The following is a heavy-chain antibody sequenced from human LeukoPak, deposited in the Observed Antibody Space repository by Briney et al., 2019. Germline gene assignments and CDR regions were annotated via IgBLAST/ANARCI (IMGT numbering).Heavy chain of an antibody. J-gene: IGHJ4*02. CDR2: ISYDGSNK. CDR1: GFTFSSYA. Sequence: GGSLRLSCAASGFTFSSYAMHWVRQAPGKGLEWVAVISYDGSNKYYAGSVKGRCTISRDNSKNTLYLQMNSLRAEDTAVYYCARDPNYHFDYWGQGTLVTVSS. V-gene: IGHV3-30-3*01. D-gene: IGHD5-24*01. CDR3: ARDPNYHFDY.